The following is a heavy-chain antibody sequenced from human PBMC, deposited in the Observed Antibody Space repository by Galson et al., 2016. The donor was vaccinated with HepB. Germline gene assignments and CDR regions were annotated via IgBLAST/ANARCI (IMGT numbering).Heavy chain of an antibody. D-gene: IGHD5-12*01. V-gene: IGHV3-11*06. CDR3: AKDFCGTLYSGSTCFCDH. CDR1: GFTFSNYA. Sequence: SLRLSCAASGFTFSNYAMSWVRQAPGKGLEWVSYISESSTYTDYADSVKGRFTISRDNAKKSLYLQMNSLRAEDTAVYYCAKDFCGTLYSGSTCFCDHWGQGTLVTVSS. CDR2: ISESSTYT. J-gene: IGHJ4*02.